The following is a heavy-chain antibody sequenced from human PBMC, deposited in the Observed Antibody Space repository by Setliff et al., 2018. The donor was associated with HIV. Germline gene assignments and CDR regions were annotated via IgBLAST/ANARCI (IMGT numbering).Heavy chain of an antibody. CDR2: VHHSGST. CDR1: GYSISTAYY. Sequence: SETLSLTCAVSGYSISTAYYWAWIRQPPGKGLEWIGGVHHSGSTHYNPSLRSRVTMSADTSKNQFSLKLSSVTAADTAVYYCASSPAWRSDSGLHTFDYWGQGTLVTVSS. V-gene: IGHV4-38-2*01. J-gene: IGHJ4*02. CDR3: ASSPAWRSDSGLHTFDY. D-gene: IGHD2-15*01.